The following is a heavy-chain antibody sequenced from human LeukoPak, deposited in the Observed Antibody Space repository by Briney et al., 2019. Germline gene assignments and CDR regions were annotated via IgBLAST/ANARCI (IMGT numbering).Heavy chain of an antibody. Sequence: ASVKVSCKVSGYTLTELSMHWVRQAPGKGLEWMGGFDPEDGETIYARKFQGRVTMTEDTSTDTAYMELSSLRSEDTAVYYCATGDSSGWYRVYWGQGTLVTVSS. D-gene: IGHD6-19*01. CDR1: GYTLTELS. CDR2: FDPEDGET. J-gene: IGHJ4*02. CDR3: ATGDSSGWYRVY. V-gene: IGHV1-24*01.